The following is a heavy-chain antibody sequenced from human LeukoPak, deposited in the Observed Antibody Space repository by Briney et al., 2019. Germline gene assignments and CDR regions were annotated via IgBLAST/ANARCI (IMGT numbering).Heavy chain of an antibody. CDR3: ARDLDIVGQLGATKGWFDP. CDR1: GFTFSRYG. D-gene: IGHD1-26*01. V-gene: IGHV3-30*02. J-gene: IGHJ5*02. CDR2: IRYDGSNK. Sequence: GGSLRLSCAASGFTFSRYGMHWVRQAPGKGLEWVAFIRYDGSNKYYADSVKGRFTISRDNSKNTLYLQMNSLRAEDTAVYYCARDLDIVGQLGATKGWFDPWGQGTLVTVSS.